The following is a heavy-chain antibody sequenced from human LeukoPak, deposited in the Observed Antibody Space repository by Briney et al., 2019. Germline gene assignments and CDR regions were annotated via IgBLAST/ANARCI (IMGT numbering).Heavy chain of an antibody. CDR1: GGSISSYY. V-gene: IGHV4-59*01. CDR2: IYYSGST. J-gene: IGHJ4*02. Sequence: PSETLTLTCTVSGGSISSYYRSWIRQPPGKGLEWIGYIYYSGSTNYNPSLKSRVTRSVAKYKNQFALKLSSVTAADTAVYYCARAAAAGTGTFDYWGQGTLVTVSS. CDR3: ARAAAAGTGTFDY. D-gene: IGHD6-13*01.